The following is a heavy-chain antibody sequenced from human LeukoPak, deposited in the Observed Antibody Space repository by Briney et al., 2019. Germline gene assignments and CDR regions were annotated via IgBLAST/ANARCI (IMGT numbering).Heavy chain of an antibody. CDR2: IYHSGST. Sequence: KASKTLSLTCAVYGGSFSGYYWSWIRQPPGKGLEWIGEIYHSGSTNYNPSLKSRVTISVDKSKNQFSLKLSSVTAADTAVYYCAREPYSIAAPRGLFDYWGQGTLVTVSS. D-gene: IGHD6-13*01. J-gene: IGHJ4*02. CDR3: AREPYSIAAPRGLFDY. CDR1: GGSFSGYY. V-gene: IGHV4-34*01.